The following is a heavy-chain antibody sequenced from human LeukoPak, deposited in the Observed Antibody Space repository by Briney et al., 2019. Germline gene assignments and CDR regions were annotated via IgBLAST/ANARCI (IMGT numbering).Heavy chain of an antibody. J-gene: IGHJ6*03. Sequence: SETLSLTCTVSGGSISSYYWSWIRQPPGKGLEWIGYIYYSGSANYNPSLKSRVTISVNTSKNQFSLKLSSVTAADTAVYYCARESSQKGAHYMDVWGKGTTVTISS. CDR3: ARESSQKGAHYMDV. D-gene: IGHD3-16*01. CDR1: GGSISSYY. CDR2: IYYSGSA. V-gene: IGHV4-59*01.